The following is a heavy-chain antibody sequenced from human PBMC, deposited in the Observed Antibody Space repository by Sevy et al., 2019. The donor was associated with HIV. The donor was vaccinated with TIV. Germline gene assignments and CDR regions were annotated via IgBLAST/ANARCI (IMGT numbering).Heavy chain of an antibody. J-gene: IGHJ3*02. V-gene: IGHV1-2*02. CDR1: GYTFTGYY. D-gene: IGHD3-22*01. Sequence: ASVKVSCKASGYTFTGYYMHWVRQAPGQGLEWMGWINPNSGGTNYAQKFQGRVTMTRDTSISTAYMGLGRLRSDDTAVYYCARDREYYYDSSGYYYAAAFDIWGQGTMVTVSS. CDR2: INPNSGGT. CDR3: ARDREYYYDSSGYYYAAAFDI.